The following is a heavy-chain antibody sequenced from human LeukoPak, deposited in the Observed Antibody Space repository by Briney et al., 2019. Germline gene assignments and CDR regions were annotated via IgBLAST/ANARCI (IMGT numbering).Heavy chain of an antibody. J-gene: IGHJ4*02. CDR2: IDSSGRAL. V-gene: IGHV3-11*01. D-gene: IGHD5-18*01. CDR1: GFTFSGHF. Sequence: PGGSLRLSCAASGFTFSGHFMSWIRQAPGLGLQLVAYIDSSGRALYYADSVKGRFTISRDNAKNSLFLQMNSLGAEDTAVYYCTRDPDTSSKVDYWGQGTLVTVSS. CDR3: TRDPDTSSKVDY.